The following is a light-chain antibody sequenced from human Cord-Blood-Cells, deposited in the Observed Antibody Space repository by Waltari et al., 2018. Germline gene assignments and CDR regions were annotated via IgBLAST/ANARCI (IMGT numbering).Light chain of an antibody. J-gene: IGLJ3*02. Sequence: QSALTQPPSASGSPGQSVTISRTRTTSDVGGYNYLSWYQVHPGKAPKLMLYEVSKRPSGVPDRFSGSKSGNTASLTVSGLQAEDEADYYCSSYAGSNNLVFGGGTKLTVL. CDR3: SSYAGSNNLV. V-gene: IGLV2-8*01. CDR1: TSDVGGYNY. CDR2: EVS.